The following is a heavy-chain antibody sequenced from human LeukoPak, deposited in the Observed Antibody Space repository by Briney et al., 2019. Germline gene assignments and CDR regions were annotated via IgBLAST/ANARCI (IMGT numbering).Heavy chain of an antibody. CDR3: ARAVVPAAYDYYYYYGMDV. D-gene: IGHD2-2*01. CDR2: IIPILGIA. CDR1: GGTFSSYT. V-gene: IGHV1-69*02. J-gene: IGHJ6*02. Sequence: SVKVSCKASGGTFSSYTISWVRQAPGQGLEWMGRIIPILGIANYAQKFQGRVTITADKSTSTAYMELSSLRSEDTAVYYCARAVVPAAYDYYYYYGMDVWGQGTTVTVSS.